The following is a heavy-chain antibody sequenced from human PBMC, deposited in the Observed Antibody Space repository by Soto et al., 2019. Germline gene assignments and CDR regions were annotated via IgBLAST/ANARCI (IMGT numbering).Heavy chain of an antibody. V-gene: IGHV4-30-4*01. J-gene: IGHJ6*02. CDR3: ARGRPNYFYYGLDV. Sequence: SETLSLTCTVSGGSIKSDYYWAWVRQFPGGGLQWMGYKYYSGATDSDPSLERRVSFAVDMSKNQFSLNLTSVTVADTAVYYCARGRPNYFYYGLDVWGQGIPVTVSS. CDR1: GGSIKSDYY. CDR2: KYYSGAT.